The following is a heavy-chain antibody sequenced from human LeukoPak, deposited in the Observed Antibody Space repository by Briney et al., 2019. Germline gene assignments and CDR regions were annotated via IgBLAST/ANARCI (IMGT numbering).Heavy chain of an antibody. CDR1: GGSISSYY. Sequence: SETLSLTCTVSGGSISSYYWSWIRQPPGKGLEWIGYIYTSGSTNYNPSLKSRVTISVDTSKNQFSLKLSSVTAADTAVYYCARGRPGYYDSSGAIDYWGQGTLVTVSS. CDR2: IYTSGST. CDR3: ARGRPGYYDSSGAIDY. D-gene: IGHD3-22*01. J-gene: IGHJ4*02. V-gene: IGHV4-4*09.